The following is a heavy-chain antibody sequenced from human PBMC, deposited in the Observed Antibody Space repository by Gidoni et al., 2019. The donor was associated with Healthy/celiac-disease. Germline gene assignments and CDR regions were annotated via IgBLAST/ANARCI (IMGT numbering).Heavy chain of an antibody. J-gene: IGHJ4*02. CDR1: GFTFSSYG. D-gene: IGHD5-18*01. CDR3: ARDFTAMGLDY. V-gene: IGHV3-33*01. CDR2: LWYDGSNK. Sequence: QVQLVESGGGVVQPGRSLRLSCAASGFTFSSYGMHWVRQAPGKGLEWVAVLWYDGSNKYYADSVKGRFTISRDNSKNTLYLQMNSLRAEDTAVYYCARDFTAMGLDYWGQGTLVTVSS.